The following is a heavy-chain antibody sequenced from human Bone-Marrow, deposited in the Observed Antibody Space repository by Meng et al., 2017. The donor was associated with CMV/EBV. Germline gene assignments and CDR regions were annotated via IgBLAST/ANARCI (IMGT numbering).Heavy chain of an antibody. CDR3: ARDYASGWYRGDYYYGMDV. D-gene: IGHD6-19*01. CDR2: IYYSGST. V-gene: IGHV4-61*08. CDR1: GGSVSRGGFY. J-gene: IGHJ6*02. Sequence: SETLSLTCTVSGGSVSRGGFYWSWIRQPPGKGLEWIGYIYYSGSTNYNPSLKSRVTISVDTSKNQFSLKLSSVTAADTAVYYCARDYASGWYRGDYYYGMDVWGQGTTVTVSS.